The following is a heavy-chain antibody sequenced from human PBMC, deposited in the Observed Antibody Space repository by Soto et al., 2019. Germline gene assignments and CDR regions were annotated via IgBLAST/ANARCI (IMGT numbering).Heavy chain of an antibody. CDR3: ARDGVAVAGYSFGMDV. Sequence: KPSETLSLTCAVSGGSISSSNWWSWVRQPPGKGLEWIGEIYHSGSTNYNPSLKSRVTISVDKSKNQFSLKLSSVTAADTAVYYCARDGVAVAGYSFGMDVWGQGTTVTVS. V-gene: IGHV4-4*02. CDR2: IYHSGST. J-gene: IGHJ6*02. D-gene: IGHD6-19*01. CDR1: GGSISSSNW.